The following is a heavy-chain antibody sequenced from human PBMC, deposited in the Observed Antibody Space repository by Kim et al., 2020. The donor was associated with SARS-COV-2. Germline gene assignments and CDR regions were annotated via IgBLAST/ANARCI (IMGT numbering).Heavy chain of an antibody. Sequence: GGSLRLSCAASGFTFSSYGMHWVRQAPGKGLEWVAMISYDGSNKYYADSVKGRFTISRDNSRNTLYLQMNSLRVADTAVYYCAKDRFVQVNLLWFGELLNGGQGTLVIVSS. CDR1: GFTFSSYG. J-gene: IGHJ4*02. CDR3: AKDRFVQVNLLWFGELLN. V-gene: IGHV3-30*18. D-gene: IGHD3-10*01. CDR2: ISYDGSNK.